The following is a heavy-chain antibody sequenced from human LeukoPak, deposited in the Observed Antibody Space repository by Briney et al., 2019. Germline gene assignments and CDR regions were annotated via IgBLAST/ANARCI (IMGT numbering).Heavy chain of an antibody. V-gene: IGHV1-2*02. Sequence: ASVKVSCKASGYIFSDYYMHWVRQAPGQGLEWLGWINPKSGAVDYAQQFRGRVTMTRDTSINTDYMEMKRVTSDDTAVYYCARGAEAETSPLDFWGQGTLVIVSS. D-gene: IGHD6-13*01. CDR2: INPKSGAV. CDR3: ARGAEAETSPLDF. J-gene: IGHJ4*02. CDR1: GYIFSDYY.